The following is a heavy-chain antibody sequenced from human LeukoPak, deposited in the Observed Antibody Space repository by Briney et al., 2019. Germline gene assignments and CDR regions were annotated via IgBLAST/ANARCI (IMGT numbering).Heavy chain of an antibody. V-gene: IGHV4-34*01. CDR3: ARTQQLVLTFDY. D-gene: IGHD6-13*01. Sequence: PSETLSLTCAVYGGSFSGYYWSWIRQPPGKGLEWIGEINHSGSTNYNPSLKSRVTISVDTSKNRFSLKLSSVTAADTAVYYCARTQQLVLTFDYWGQGTLVTVSS. CDR2: INHSGST. CDR1: GGSFSGYY. J-gene: IGHJ4*02.